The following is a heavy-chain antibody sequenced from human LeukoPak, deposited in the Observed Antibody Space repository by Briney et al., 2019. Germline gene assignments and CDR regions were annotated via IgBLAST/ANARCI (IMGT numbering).Heavy chain of an antibody. CDR1: GGSFSGYY. J-gene: IGHJ4*02. V-gene: IGHV4-34*01. D-gene: IGHD6-13*01. CDR2: INHSGST. Sequence: SETLSLTCAVYGGSFSGYYWSWIRQPPGKGLEWIGEINHSGSTNYNPSLKSRVTISVDTSKNQFSLKLSSVTAADTAVYYCARGGDSSSAYYFDYWDQGTLVTVSS. CDR3: ARGGDSSSAYYFDY.